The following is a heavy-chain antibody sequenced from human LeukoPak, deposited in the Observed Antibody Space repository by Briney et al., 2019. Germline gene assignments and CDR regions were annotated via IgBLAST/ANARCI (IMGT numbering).Heavy chain of an antibody. D-gene: IGHD6-19*01. V-gene: IGHV3-9*01. Sequence: GGFLRLSCAASGFTFSRYDMHWIRQAPGKGLEWVSGISWNSGSIGYADSVKGRFTISRDNAKNSLYLQMNSLRAEDTALYYCAKDIGSGWYYYGMDVWGQGTTVTVSS. CDR2: ISWNSGSI. CDR1: GFTFSRYD. CDR3: AKDIGSGWYYYGMDV. J-gene: IGHJ6*02.